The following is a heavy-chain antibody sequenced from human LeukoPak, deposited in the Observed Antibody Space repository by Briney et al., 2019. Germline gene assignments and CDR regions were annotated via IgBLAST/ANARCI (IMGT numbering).Heavy chain of an antibody. CDR1: GGSFSGYY. J-gene: IGHJ4*02. CDR2: INHSGST. Sequence: SEALSLTCAVYGGSFSGYYWSWIRQPPGKGLEWIGEINHSGSTNYNPSLKSRVTISVDTSKNQFSLKLSSVTAADTAVYYCARVIPEYYYDSSGFDYWGQGTLVTVSS. D-gene: IGHD3-22*01. CDR3: ARVIPEYYYDSSGFDY. V-gene: IGHV4-34*01.